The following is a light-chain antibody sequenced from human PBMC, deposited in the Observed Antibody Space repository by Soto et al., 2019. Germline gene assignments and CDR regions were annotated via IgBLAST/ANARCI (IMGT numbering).Light chain of an antibody. Sequence: EIVLTQSPATLSLSPGERATLSCRASQSVSNFLAWYQQKPGQAPRLLIREASTRAAGIPARFSGSGSGTDFTLTINSLEPEDVALYYCQQRRIWLTFGGGTKVEIE. CDR3: QQRRIWLT. J-gene: IGKJ4*01. V-gene: IGKV3-11*01. CDR2: EAS. CDR1: QSVSNF.